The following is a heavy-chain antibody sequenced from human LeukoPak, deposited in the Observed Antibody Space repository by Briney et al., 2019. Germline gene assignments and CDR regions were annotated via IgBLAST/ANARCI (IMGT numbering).Heavy chain of an antibody. V-gene: IGHV3-21*01. J-gene: IGHJ4*02. CDR2: ISSSSYI. CDR1: GFTFSIYN. CDR3: ARLTTTVTTPFDY. Sequence: GGSLRLSCAASGFTFSIYNMNWVRQAPGKGLEWVSSISSSSYIYYADSVKGRFTISRDNAKNSLYLQMNSLRAEDTAVYYCARLTTTVTTPFDYWGQGTLVTVSS. D-gene: IGHD4-17*01.